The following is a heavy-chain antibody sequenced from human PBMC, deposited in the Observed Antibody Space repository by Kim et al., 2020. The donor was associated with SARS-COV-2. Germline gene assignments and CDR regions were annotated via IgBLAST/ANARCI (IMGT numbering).Heavy chain of an antibody. CDR3: ARHGGSSWPYFDY. Sequence: SETLSLTCTVSGGSISSSSYYWGWIRQPPGKGLEWIGSIYYSGSTYYNPSLKSRVTISVDTSKNQFSLKLSSVTAADTAVYYCARHGGSSWPYFDYWGQGTLVTVSS. CDR1: GGSISSSSYY. V-gene: IGHV4-39*01. CDR2: IYYSGST. J-gene: IGHJ4*02. D-gene: IGHD6-13*01.